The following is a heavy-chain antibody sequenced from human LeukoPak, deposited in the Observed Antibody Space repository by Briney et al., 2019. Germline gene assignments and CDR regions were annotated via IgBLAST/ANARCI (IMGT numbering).Heavy chain of an antibody. D-gene: IGHD6-19*01. CDR3: GRDDSSGWYYFDY. Sequence: GGSLRLSCAASGFTFSSYWMSWVRQAPGKGREWVANIKQDGSEKHYVDSVKGRFTISRDNAKNSPYLQMNSLRDEDTAVYYCGRDDSSGWYYFDYWGQGILVTVSS. J-gene: IGHJ4*02. CDR1: GFTFSSYW. V-gene: IGHV3-7*03. CDR2: IKQDGSEK.